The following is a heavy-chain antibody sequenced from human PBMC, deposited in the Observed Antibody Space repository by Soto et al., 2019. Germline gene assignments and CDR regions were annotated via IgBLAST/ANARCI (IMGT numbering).Heavy chain of an antibody. V-gene: IGHV5-51*01. J-gene: IGHJ4*02. D-gene: IGHD6-19*01. CDR1: GYSFTSYW. CDR3: ARQRGGYSSQYYYFDY. CDR2: IYPGDSDT. Sequence: GESLKISCKGSGYSFTSYWIGWVRQMPGKGLEWMGIIYPGDSDTRYSPSFQGQVTISADNSISTAYLQWSSLKASDTAMYYCARQRGGYSSQYYYFDYWGQGTLVTVSS.